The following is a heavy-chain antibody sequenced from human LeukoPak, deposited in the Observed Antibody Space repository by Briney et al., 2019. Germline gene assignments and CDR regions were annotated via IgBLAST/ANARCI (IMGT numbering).Heavy chain of an antibody. CDR2: INPNSGGT. V-gene: IGHV1-2*02. Sequence: GASVKVSCKASGYTFTGYYMHWVRQAPGQGLEWMGWINPNSGGTNYAQKFQGRVTMTRDTSISTAYMELSSLRSDDTAVYYCARDERDIVVVVAALWGPLAAPAFDIWGQGTMVTVSS. D-gene: IGHD2-15*01. CDR1: GYTFTGYY. CDR3: ARDERDIVVVVAALWGPLAAPAFDI. J-gene: IGHJ3*02.